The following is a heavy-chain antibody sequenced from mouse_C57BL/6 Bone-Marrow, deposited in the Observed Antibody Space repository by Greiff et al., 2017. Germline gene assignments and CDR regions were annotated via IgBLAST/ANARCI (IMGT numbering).Heavy chain of an antibody. CDR1: GYTFTDYG. Sequence: QVQLQQSGAELVRPGASVTLSCKASGYTFTDYGMHWVKQTTVHGLEWIGAIDPETGGTAYNQKFKGKAILTADKSSSTAYMELRSLTSEDSAVYYCTRLGGNYDYDEAFAYWGQGTLVTVSA. V-gene: IGHV1-15*01. CDR3: TRLGGNYDYDEAFAY. CDR2: IDPETGGT. D-gene: IGHD2-4*01. J-gene: IGHJ3*01.